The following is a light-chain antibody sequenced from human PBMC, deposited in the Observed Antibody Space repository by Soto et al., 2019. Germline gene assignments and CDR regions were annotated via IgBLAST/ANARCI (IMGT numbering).Light chain of an antibody. Sequence: AIRMTQSPSSFSASTGDRVTITCRASQGISSYLAWYQQKPGKAPKLLIYAASTLQSGVPSRFSGSGSGTDFTLTISCLQSEDFANYYCQQYYSYPSGWTFGQGTKVEIK. CDR1: QGISSY. CDR3: QQYYSYPSGWT. J-gene: IGKJ1*01. CDR2: AAS. V-gene: IGKV1-8*01.